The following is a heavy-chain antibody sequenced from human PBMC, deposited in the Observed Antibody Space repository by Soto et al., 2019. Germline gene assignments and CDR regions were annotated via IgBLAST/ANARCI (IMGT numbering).Heavy chain of an antibody. Sequence: LRLTCADSRFTFINFAINWIRQAPGKGLEWVSGISVSGGTTYYADSVRGRFTVSRDNSKNSVFLQMNSLRAGDTAVYFCAKGMYYYDSSGYRLFDYWGQGTLVTSPQ. D-gene: IGHD3-22*01. J-gene: IGHJ4*02. CDR3: AKGMYYYDSSGYRLFDY. V-gene: IGHV3-23*01. CDR1: RFTFINFA. CDR2: ISVSGGTT.